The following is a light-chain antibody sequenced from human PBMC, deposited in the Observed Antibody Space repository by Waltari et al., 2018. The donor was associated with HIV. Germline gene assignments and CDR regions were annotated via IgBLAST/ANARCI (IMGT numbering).Light chain of an antibody. Sequence: DIQMTQSPSTLSASVGDRVTITCRASQRISSWFAWYQQKPGKAPKLLIYKASSLESRVPSRFSGSGSGTEVTLTISSLQPDDFATYYCQQYNSYPGLTFGGGTKVEIK. CDR2: KAS. CDR3: QQYNSYPGLT. CDR1: QRISSW. V-gene: IGKV1-5*03. J-gene: IGKJ4*01.